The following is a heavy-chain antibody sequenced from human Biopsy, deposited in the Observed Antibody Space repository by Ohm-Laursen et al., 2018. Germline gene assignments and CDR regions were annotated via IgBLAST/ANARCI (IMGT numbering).Heavy chain of an antibody. CDR1: GGSISSDY. CDR3: ARATNSTGRPYYYFYGMDV. D-gene: IGHD2/OR15-2a*01. Sequence: SETLSLTCTVSGGSISSDYWSWIRQTPGKGLEWIGYIYYSGSTNYNPSLKSRVTISVDTSKNQFSLRLNSVTAADTAVYYFARATNSTGRPYYYFYGMDVWGQGTTVTVSS. V-gene: IGHV4-59*01. CDR2: IYYSGST. J-gene: IGHJ6*02.